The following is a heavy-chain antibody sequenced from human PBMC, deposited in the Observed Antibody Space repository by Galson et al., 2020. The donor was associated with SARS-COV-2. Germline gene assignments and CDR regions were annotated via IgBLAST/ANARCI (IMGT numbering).Heavy chain of an antibody. CDR2: IWYDGSNK. Sequence: GGSLRLSCAASGFTFSSYGMHWVHQAPGKGLEWVAVIWYDGSNKYYADSVKGRFTISRDNSKNTLYLQMNSLRAEDTAVYYCARDGAYYDILTGYDPDYYYYGMDVWGQGTTVTVSS. CDR1: GFTFSSYG. D-gene: IGHD3-9*01. J-gene: IGHJ6*02. CDR3: ARDGAYYDILTGYDPDYYYYGMDV. V-gene: IGHV3-33*01.